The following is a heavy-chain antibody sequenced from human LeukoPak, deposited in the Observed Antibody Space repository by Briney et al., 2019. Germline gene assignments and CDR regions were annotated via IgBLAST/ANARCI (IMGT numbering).Heavy chain of an antibody. J-gene: IGHJ4*02. CDR3: ARYWGPYDNSGAYFDY. Sequence: PSETLSLTCTVSGDSISSSSYYWVWLRQPPGKGLEWIATIHYTGSTYYNPSLKSRVTISVDTSKNQFSLKLSSVTAADTAMYYCARYWGPYDNSGAYFDYWGQGTLVTVPS. D-gene: IGHD3-22*01. V-gene: IGHV4-39*01. CDR1: GDSISSSSYY. CDR2: IHYTGST.